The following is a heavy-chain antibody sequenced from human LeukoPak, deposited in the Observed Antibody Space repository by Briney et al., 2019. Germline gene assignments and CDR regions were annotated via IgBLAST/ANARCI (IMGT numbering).Heavy chain of an antibody. CDR2: IIPILGIA. J-gene: IGHJ1*01. CDR1: GGTFSSYA. V-gene: IGHV1-69*04. Sequence: ASVKVSWKASGGTFSSYAISWVRQAPGQGLEWMGRIIPILGIANYAQKFQGRVTITADKSTSTAYMELSSLRSEDTAVYYCARGGYSYGFEYFQHWGQDTLVTVSS. CDR3: ARGGYSYGFEYFQH. D-gene: IGHD5-18*01.